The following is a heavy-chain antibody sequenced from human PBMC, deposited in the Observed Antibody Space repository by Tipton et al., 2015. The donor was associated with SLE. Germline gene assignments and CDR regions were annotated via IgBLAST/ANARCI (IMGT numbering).Heavy chain of an antibody. CDR1: GFTFDDYA. V-gene: IGHV3-43D*03. Sequence: AVSGFTFDDYAMHWVRQPPGKGLQWVALISWDGSGTYYADSVKGRFTIARDDSKNSLFLHMHTLRPEDTALYFCAKDGTRIGYDFWTGKGDYNYYMDVWGKGTTVTVSS. J-gene: IGHJ6*03. CDR3: AKDGTRIGYDFWTGKGDYNYYMDV. CDR2: ISWDGSGT. D-gene: IGHD3-3*01.